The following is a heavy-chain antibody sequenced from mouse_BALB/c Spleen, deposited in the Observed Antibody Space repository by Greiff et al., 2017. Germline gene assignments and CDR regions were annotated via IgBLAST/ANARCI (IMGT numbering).Heavy chain of an antibody. J-gene: IGHJ2*01. CDR3: ARQPNYFDG. CDR1: GYSITCDYA. V-gene: IGHV3-2*02. CDR2: ISYSGST. D-gene: IGHD6-1*01. Sequence: EVKLVESGPGLVKPSQSLSLTCTVTGYSITCDYAWTWIRQFPGTKLEWLGSISYSGSTSYNPSLKSRISITRDTSKNQFFLPLNSVTTEDTATYCCARQPNYFDGWGQGTTRTVSS.